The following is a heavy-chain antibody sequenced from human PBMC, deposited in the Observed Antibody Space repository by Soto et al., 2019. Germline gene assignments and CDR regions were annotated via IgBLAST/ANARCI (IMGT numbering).Heavy chain of an antibody. J-gene: IGHJ3*02. CDR1: GCIFTNYW. CDR3: ARRAAFDI. CDR2: IYLADFDI. V-gene: IGHV5-51*01. Sequence: GESLKISCKGSGCIFTNYWIGWVRQMPGKGLEWMGMIYLADFDIRYSPSFQGQVTISADKSIDTAYLQWSSLKASDTAMYYCARRAAFDIWGQGTMVTVSS.